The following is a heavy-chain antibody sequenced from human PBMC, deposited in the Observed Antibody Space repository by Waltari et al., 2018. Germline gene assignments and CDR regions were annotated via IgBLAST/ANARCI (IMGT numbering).Heavy chain of an antibody. CDR1: GYSISSGYY. D-gene: IGHD3-22*01. CDR2: IYHSGRT. CDR3: AGGPTYYYDSSGYADAFDI. V-gene: IGHV4-38-2*01. Sequence: QVQLQESGPGLVKPSETLSLTCAVSGYSISSGYYWGWIRQPPGKGLEWIGSIYHSGRTYYNPSLKSRVTISVDTSKNQFSLKLSSVTAADTAVYYCAGGPTYYYDSSGYADAFDIWGQGTMVTVSS. J-gene: IGHJ3*02.